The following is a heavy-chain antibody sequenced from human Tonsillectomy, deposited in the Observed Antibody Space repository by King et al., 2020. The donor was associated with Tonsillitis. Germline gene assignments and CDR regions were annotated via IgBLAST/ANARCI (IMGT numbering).Heavy chain of an antibody. CDR1: GYTFTGYY. CDR2: INPHSVGT. Sequence: MQLVQSGAEVKKPGASVKVSCKASGYTFTGYYMHWVRQAPGKGLEWIGWINPHSVGTNYAQKFKGRCTMTRDTSISYAYMELSRLRSDDTAVYYCATNYDSVPRFDPWGQGTLVTVSS. J-gene: IGHJ5*02. CDR3: ATNYDSVPRFDP. D-gene: IGHD3-3*01. V-gene: IGHV1-2*02.